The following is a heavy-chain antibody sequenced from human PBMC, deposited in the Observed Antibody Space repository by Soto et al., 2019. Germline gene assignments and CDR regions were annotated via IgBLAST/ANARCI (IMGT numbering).Heavy chain of an antibody. V-gene: IGHV3-23*01. CDR3: AKSRVSSWEGTS. CDR1: GFTFSNYA. Sequence: EVQLWESGGGLVQPGGSLRLSCAASGFTFSNYAMSWVRQAPGKGLEWVSAISGIGGWTYYADSVKGPFTIPRENSKNTLYLQMSSLRAGDTDVYYCAKSRVSSWEGTSWGQGTLVTVSS. D-gene: IGHD6-13*01. CDR2: ISGIGGWT. J-gene: IGHJ4*02.